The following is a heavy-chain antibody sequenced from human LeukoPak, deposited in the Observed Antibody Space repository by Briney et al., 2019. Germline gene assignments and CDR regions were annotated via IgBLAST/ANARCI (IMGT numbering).Heavy chain of an antibody. CDR2: IRQDGSVQ. CDR3: LVTTRGRGFDY. D-gene: IGHD1/OR15-1a*01. CDR1: GFTVSTSY. J-gene: IGHJ4*02. Sequence: GGSLRLSCVASGFTVSTSYMTWVRQAPGKGLEWVANIRQDGSVQNYVDSVKGRFTISRDNPKNSVYLQMSSLRAEDTAVYYCLVTTRGRGFDYWGQGTLVTVSS. V-gene: IGHV3-7*01.